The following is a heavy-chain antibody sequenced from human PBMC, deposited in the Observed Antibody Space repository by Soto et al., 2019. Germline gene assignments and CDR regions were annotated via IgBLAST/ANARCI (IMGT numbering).Heavy chain of an antibody. Sequence: SETLSLTCTVSGASISGCDWSWIRQPPGKGLEWIGYIYYTGSTNYNPSLKSRVTMSVDTSKNQFSLKLNSVTAADTAVYYCARGFTIGWYTYYFDLWGQGPLVTVSS. J-gene: IGHJ4*02. CDR2: IYYTGST. D-gene: IGHD6-19*01. CDR1: GASISGCD. CDR3: ARGFTIGWYTYYFDL. V-gene: IGHV4-59*08.